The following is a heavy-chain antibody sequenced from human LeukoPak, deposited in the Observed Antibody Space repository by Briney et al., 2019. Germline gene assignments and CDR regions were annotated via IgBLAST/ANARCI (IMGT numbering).Heavy chain of an antibody. CDR2: INRDGTGK. J-gene: IGHJ4*02. CDR1: GFNFSDSR. V-gene: IGHV3-7*04. Sequence: GGSLRLSCATSGFNFSDSRMTWVRQAPGKGLQWVANINRDGTGKHFLDSVEGRFTISRDNAKKSLYLLMNSLRPQDTAVYFCVRGDWYFESWGQGTLVTVSS. D-gene: IGHD2-21*01. CDR3: VRGDWYFES.